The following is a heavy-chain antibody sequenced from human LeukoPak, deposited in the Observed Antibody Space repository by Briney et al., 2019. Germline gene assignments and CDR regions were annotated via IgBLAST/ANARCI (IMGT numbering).Heavy chain of an antibody. Sequence: ASVKVSCKASGYTFTSYAMHWVRQAPGQRLEWMGWINAGNGNTKYSQEFQGRVTITRDTSASTAYMELSSLRSEDMAVYYCARSPLHYIPAAAGTSLSPDWFDPWGQGTLVTVSS. V-gene: IGHV1-3*03. CDR3: ARSPLHYIPAAAGTSLSPDWFDP. D-gene: IGHD6-13*01. CDR1: GYTFTSYA. CDR2: INAGNGNT. J-gene: IGHJ5*02.